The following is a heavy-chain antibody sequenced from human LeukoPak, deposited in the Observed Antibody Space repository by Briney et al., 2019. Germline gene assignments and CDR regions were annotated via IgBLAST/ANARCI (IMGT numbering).Heavy chain of an antibody. V-gene: IGHV3-7*01. CDR1: GFTFSSYW. Sequence: GGSLRLSCAASGFTFSSYWMSWVRQAPGKRLEWVANIEQDGSEKYYLDSVKGRFTISRDNAKNSLYLQMNSLRAEDTAVYYCARRGSSSSGQFDYWGQGTLVTVSS. CDR3: ARRGSSSSGQFDY. J-gene: IGHJ4*02. D-gene: IGHD6-6*01. CDR2: IEQDGSEK.